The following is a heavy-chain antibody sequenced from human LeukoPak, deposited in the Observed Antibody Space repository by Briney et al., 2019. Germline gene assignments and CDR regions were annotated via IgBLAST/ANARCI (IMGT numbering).Heavy chain of an antibody. CDR3: ARRSAAEDY. J-gene: IGHJ4*02. CDR2: VYYSGST. V-gene: IGHV4-59*01. Sequence: SETLSLTCTVSGGSISGYSWSWIRQPPGKGPEWIGYVYYSGSTNYNPSLKSRVTISVDTSKSQFSLKLSSVTAADTAVYYCARRSAAEDYWGQGTLVTVSS. D-gene: IGHD6-13*01. CDR1: GGSISGYS.